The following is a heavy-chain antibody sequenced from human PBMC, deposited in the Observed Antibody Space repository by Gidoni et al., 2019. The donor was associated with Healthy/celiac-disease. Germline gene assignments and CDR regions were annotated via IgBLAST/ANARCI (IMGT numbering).Heavy chain of an antibody. CDR3: ATQDSSGYYRVTDY. D-gene: IGHD3-22*01. CDR1: GFTFSSYS. V-gene: IGHV3-21*01. J-gene: IGHJ4*02. Sequence: EVQLVESGGGLVKPGGSLRLSCAASGFTFSSYSMNWVRQAPGKGLEWVSSISSSSSYIYYADSVKGRFTISRDNAKNSLYLQMNSLRAEDTAVYYCATQDSSGYYRVTDYWGQGTLVTVSS. CDR2: ISSSSSYI.